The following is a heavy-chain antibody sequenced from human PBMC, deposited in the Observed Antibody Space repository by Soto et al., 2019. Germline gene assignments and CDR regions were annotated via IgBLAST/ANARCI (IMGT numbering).Heavy chain of an antibody. CDR3: AKDSGSYLLDY. CDR2: IWYDGSNK. J-gene: IGHJ4*02. CDR1: GFTFSSYG. V-gene: IGHV3-33*06. D-gene: IGHD1-26*01. Sequence: SLRLSCAASGFTFSSYGVHWVRQAPGKGLEWVAVIWYDGSNKYYADSVKGRFTISRDNSKNTLYLQMNSLRAEDTAVYYCAKDSGSYLLDYWGQGTLVTVSS.